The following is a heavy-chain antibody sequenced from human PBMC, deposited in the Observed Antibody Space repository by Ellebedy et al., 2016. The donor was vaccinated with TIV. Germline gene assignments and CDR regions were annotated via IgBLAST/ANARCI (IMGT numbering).Heavy chain of an antibody. CDR2: INPNSGGT. V-gene: IGHV1-2*02. CDR1: GYTFTGYY. CDR3: ASLGYCSSTSCYLGIG. D-gene: IGHD2-2*01. J-gene: IGHJ4*02. Sequence: ASVKVSXKASGYTFTGYYMHWVRQAPGQGLEWMGWINPNSGGTNYAQKFQGRVTMTRDTSISIAYMELSRLRSDDTAVYYCASLGYCSSTSCYLGIGWGQGTLVTVSS.